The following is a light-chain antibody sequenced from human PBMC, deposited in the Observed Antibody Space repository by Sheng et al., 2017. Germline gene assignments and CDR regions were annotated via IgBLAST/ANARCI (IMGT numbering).Light chain of an antibody. J-gene: IGLJ1*01. CDR2: DVS. V-gene: IGLV2-14*03. CDR1: SSDVGAYNY. Sequence: QSALTQPPSASGSPGQSVTISCTGTSSDVGAYNYVSWYQHHPGKGPKLMIYDVSNRPSGVSNRFSGSKSGNTASLTISGLQAEDEADYYCSSFTSSSTFIFGTGTTITVL. CDR3: SSFTSSSTFI.